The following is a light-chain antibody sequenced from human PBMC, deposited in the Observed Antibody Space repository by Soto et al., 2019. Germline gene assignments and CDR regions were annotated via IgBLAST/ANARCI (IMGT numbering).Light chain of an antibody. CDR1: QSISRW. CDR3: QQYNNYPWT. V-gene: IGKV1-5*03. Sequence: DTQMSQSPSILSASVGDRVTITCRASQSISRWVAWYQQIPGKAPKLLIYKASSLASGVPSRFSGRGSGTEFTLTITSLQPDEFATYYCQQYNNYPWTFGQGTRLEI. J-gene: IGKJ5*01. CDR2: KAS.